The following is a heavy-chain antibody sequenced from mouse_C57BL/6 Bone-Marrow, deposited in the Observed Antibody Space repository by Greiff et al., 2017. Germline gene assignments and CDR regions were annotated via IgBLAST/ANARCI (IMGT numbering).Heavy chain of an antibody. D-gene: IGHD2-3*01. J-gene: IGHJ1*03. CDR1: GYTFTDYY. CDR2: IYPGSGNT. Sequence: QVQLKQSGAELVRPGASVKLSCKASGYTFTDYYINWVKQRPGQGLEWIARIYPGSGNTYYNEKFKGKATLTAEKSSSTAYMQLSSLTSEDSAVYFCARGWLLWDWYFDVWGTGTTVTVSS. V-gene: IGHV1-76*01. CDR3: ARGWLLWDWYFDV.